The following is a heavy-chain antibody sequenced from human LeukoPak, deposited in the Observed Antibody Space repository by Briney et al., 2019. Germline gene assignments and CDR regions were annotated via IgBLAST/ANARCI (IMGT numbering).Heavy chain of an antibody. CDR1: GGSISSGSYY. CDR3: AGGRITMVRGVYKGFDP. CDR2: IYTSGST. V-gene: IGHV4-61*02. Sequence: SETLSLTCTVSGGSISSGSYYWSWIRQPAGKGLEWIGRIYTSGSTNYNPSLKSRVTISVDTSKNQFSLKLSSVTAADTAVYYCAGGRITMVRGVYKGFDPWGQGTLVTVSS. J-gene: IGHJ5*02. D-gene: IGHD3-10*01.